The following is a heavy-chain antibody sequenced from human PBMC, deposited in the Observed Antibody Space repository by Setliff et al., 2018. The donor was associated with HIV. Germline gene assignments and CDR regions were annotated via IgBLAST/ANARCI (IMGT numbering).Heavy chain of an antibody. J-gene: IGHJ6*03. CDR2: IYYSGST. D-gene: IGHD3-3*01. V-gene: IGHV4-61*01. CDR1: GGSVSSGSYY. Sequence: SETLSLTCTVPGGSVSSGSYYWRWIRQPPGTGLEWIGYIYYSGSTNYNPSLKSRVTISVDTSKNQFSLKLSSVTAADTAVYYCARANFWSGYRYYYYYMDVWGKGTTVTV. CDR3: ARANFWSGYRYYYYYMDV.